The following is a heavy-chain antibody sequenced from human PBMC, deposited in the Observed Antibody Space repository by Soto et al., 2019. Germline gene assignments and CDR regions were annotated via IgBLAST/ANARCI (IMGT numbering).Heavy chain of an antibody. D-gene: IGHD3-9*01. CDR1: GYTFTSYD. Sequence: GASVKVSCKASGYTFTSYDINWVRQATGQGLEWMGWMNPNSGNTSYAQKFQGRVTMTRNTSISTVYMELSSLRSEDTAVYYCARGSSHYYDILTGSNWFDPWGQGTLVTVSS. V-gene: IGHV1-8*01. J-gene: IGHJ5*02. CDR3: ARGSSHYYDILTGSNWFDP. CDR2: MNPNSGNT.